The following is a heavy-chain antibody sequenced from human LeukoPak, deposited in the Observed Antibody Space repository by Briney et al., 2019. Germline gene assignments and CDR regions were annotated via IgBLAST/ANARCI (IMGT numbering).Heavy chain of an antibody. J-gene: IGHJ4*02. Sequence: GGSLILSCAASGFTFSTYAMHWVRQAPGKGLECVSAISTNGRNTHYADSVKGRFTISRDNSMNTLYLQMGSLRAEDMAVYYCAREGHLTNNRNYVDYWGQGTLVTVSS. CDR3: AREGHLTNNRNYVDY. CDR2: ISTNGRNT. CDR1: GFTFSTYA. D-gene: IGHD1-14*01. V-gene: IGHV3-64*02.